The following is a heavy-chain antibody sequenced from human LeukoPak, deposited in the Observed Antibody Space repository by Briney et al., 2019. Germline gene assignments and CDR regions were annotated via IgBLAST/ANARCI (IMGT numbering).Heavy chain of an antibody. CDR3: AREGPTTAVGSGAPDI. J-gene: IGHJ3*02. V-gene: IGHV3-23*01. CDR2: ISGSGGST. D-gene: IGHD6-13*01. CDR1: GFTFSSYA. Sequence: RPGGSLRLSCAASGFTFSSYAMSWVRQAPGKGLEWVSAISGSGGSTYYADSVKGRFTISRDNSKNTLYLQMNSLRAEDTAVYYCAREGPTTAVGSGAPDIWGLGTMVTVSS.